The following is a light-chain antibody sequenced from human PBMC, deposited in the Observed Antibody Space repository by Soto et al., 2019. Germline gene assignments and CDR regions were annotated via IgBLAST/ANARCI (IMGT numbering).Light chain of an antibody. Sequence: DIQMTQSPSTLSASIGDRVTITCRASQSINTWLAWYQQRPGKAPKLLIYKASNLQSGVPSRFSDSGSGTEFTLTISSLQPDDYETYYSLHYNTLSYTFGQGTKLEIK. CDR1: QSINTW. J-gene: IGKJ2*01. CDR2: KAS. CDR3: LHYNTLSYT. V-gene: IGKV1-5*03.